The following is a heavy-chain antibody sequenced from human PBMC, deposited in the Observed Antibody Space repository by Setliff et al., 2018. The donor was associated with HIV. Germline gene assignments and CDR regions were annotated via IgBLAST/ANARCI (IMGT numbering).Heavy chain of an antibody. V-gene: IGHV4-39*01. CDR2: IYYSGNT. D-gene: IGHD3-3*01. CDR1: DGSISSSSYY. CDR3: ARQSGYTRGWDIFGLVAGSFDI. J-gene: IGHJ3*02. Sequence: ETLSLTCNVSDGSISSSSYYWAWIRQPPGKGLEWIGTIYYSGNTYYRPSLKSRVTVSIDTSKSQFSLRLNSVTAADTAVYYCARQSGYTRGWDIFGLVAGSFDIWGQGTMVTVSS.